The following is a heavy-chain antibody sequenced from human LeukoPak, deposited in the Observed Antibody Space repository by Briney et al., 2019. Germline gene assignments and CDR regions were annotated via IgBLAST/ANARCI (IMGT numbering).Heavy chain of an antibody. CDR1: VGSFRGYF. J-gene: IGHJ5*02. Sequence: WVALSVTCVLSVGSFRGYFWSWMRPPPGRGREWVGEINHSGSINYNPSVKSRVTISVDTSKNQFSLKLSTVTAADTAVYYCARGPGVGPNRWFDRWGQGTLVTVSS. V-gene: IGHV4-34*01. CDR2: INHSGSI. D-gene: IGHD2-8*01. CDR3: ARGPGVGPNRWFDR.